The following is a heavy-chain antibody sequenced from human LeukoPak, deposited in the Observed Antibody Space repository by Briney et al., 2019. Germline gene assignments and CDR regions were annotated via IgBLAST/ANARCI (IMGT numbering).Heavy chain of an antibody. CDR1: GXTFSNYA. CDR3: VKECLVIINYYFDY. CDR2: ISSTGGST. D-gene: IGHD3-22*01. V-gene: IGHV3-64D*06. J-gene: IGHJ4*02. Sequence: GGSLRLSWSASGXTFSNYAMHWVRQAPGKGLEYVSVISSTGGSTYYADSVKGRFTVSRDNSKNTLYLQMSSLRAEDTAVYYCVKECLVIINYYFDYWGQGTLVTVSS.